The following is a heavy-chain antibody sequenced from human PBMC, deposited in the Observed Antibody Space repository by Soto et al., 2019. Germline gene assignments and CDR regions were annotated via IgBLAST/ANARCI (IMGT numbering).Heavy chain of an antibody. Sequence: GASVKVSCKASGYTFTSYDINWVRQATGQGLEWMGWMNPNSGNTGYAQKFQGRVTMTRNTSISTAYMELSSLRSEDTAVYYCARRYYDFWSGYSYYFAYWGQGTLVTVS. V-gene: IGHV1-8*01. D-gene: IGHD3-3*01. CDR3: ARRYYDFWSGYSYYFAY. CDR2: MNPNSGNT. CDR1: GYTFTSYD. J-gene: IGHJ4*02.